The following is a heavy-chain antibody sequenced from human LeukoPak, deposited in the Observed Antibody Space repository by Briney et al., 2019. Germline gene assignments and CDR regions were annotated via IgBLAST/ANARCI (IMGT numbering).Heavy chain of an antibody. CDR3: AKGGKWDVTPFDY. J-gene: IGHJ4*02. CDR2: ISGGGGST. CDR1: GFTFTSYS. D-gene: IGHD1-26*01. V-gene: IGHV3-23*01. Sequence: GGSLRLSCAASGFTFTSYSMNWVRQAPGKGLEWVSTISGGGGSTYYADSVKGWFTISRDNSKNTLYLQVNSLRAEDTAVYYCAKGGKWDVTPFDYWGQGTLVTVSS.